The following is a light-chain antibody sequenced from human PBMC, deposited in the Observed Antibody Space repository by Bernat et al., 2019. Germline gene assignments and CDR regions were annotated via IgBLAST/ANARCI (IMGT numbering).Light chain of an antibody. Sequence: QAGLTQPPSVSKGLRQTATLTCSGNSNNVGNEGAAWLQQHQGHPPKLLSYRNNNRPSGISERFSASRSGNTASLTITGLQPEDEADYYCSAWDNSFTLWVFGGGTKLTVL. V-gene: IGLV10-54*04. J-gene: IGLJ3*02. CDR1: SNNVGNEG. CDR2: RNN. CDR3: SAWDNSFTLWV.